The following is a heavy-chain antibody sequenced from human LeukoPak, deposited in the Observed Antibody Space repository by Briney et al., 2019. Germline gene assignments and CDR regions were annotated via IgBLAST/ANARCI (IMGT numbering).Heavy chain of an antibody. CDR1: GYTFTSYF. CDR3: ARQGSGWYNAFDI. Sequence: ASVKVSCKASGYTFTSYFIHWVRQAPEQGLEWMGIINPSGGSTSYAQKFQGRVTMTRNTSISTAYMELSSLRSEDTAVYYCARQGSGWYNAFDIWGQGTMVTVSS. J-gene: IGHJ3*02. CDR2: INPSGGST. V-gene: IGHV1-46*01. D-gene: IGHD6-19*01.